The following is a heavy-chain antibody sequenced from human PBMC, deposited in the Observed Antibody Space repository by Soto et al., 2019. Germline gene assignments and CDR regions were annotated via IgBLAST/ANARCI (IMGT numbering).Heavy chain of an antibody. Sequence: SETLSLTCTVSGGSISSYYWSWIRQPPGKGLEWIGYIYYSGSTNYNPSLKSRVTISVDTSKNQFSLKLSSVTAADTAVYYCARGIAARPYYWGQVTLFTVSS. V-gene: IGHV4-59*01. D-gene: IGHD6-6*01. CDR1: GGSISSYY. CDR3: ARGIAARPYY. CDR2: IYYSGST. J-gene: IGHJ4*02.